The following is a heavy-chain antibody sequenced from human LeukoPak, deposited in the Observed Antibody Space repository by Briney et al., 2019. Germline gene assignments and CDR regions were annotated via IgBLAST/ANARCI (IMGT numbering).Heavy chain of an antibody. V-gene: IGHV3-23*01. D-gene: IGHD2-15*01. CDR1: GISFTNYA. J-gene: IGHJ4*02. CDR2: VTCSGGAT. Sequence: GGSLRLSCAASGISFTNYAMNWVRQAPGKGLEWVSAVTCSGGATYYADSVKGRFTTSRDNSRNTLYLQMNSMSVDDTAIYYCASRYCSGGSCHNRYYFDYWGQGTLVTVSS. CDR3: ASRYCSGGSCHNRYYFDY.